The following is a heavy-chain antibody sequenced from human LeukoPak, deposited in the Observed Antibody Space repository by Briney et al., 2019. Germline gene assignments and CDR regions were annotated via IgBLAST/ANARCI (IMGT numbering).Heavy chain of an antibody. D-gene: IGHD3-16*01. V-gene: IGHV4-59*01. J-gene: IGHJ4*02. CDR2: IYYSGST. Sequence: PSETLSLTCSVSGGSLPNYFWSWLRQSPGKGPEGIGYIYYSGSTNYNPSLKSRVTLSVDTSKNQFSLELISVTAADTAVYYCARSYTSTWRSPLDSWGQGILVTVSS. CDR1: GGSLPNYF. CDR3: ARSYTSTWRSPLDS.